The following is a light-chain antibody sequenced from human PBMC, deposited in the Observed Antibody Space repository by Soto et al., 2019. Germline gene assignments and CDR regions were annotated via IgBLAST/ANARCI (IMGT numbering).Light chain of an antibody. J-gene: IGLJ2*01. CDR3: QSYDSSLSGGL. CDR2: GNT. V-gene: IGLV1-40*01. Sequence: QSVLTQPPSVSGAPGQRVTISCTGSSSNIGAGYDVHWYQQLPGTAPKLLVHGNTDRPSGVPDRFSGSKSGTSASLAITGLQAEDEADYYCQSYDSSLSGGLFGGGTTLTVL. CDR1: SSNIGAGYD.